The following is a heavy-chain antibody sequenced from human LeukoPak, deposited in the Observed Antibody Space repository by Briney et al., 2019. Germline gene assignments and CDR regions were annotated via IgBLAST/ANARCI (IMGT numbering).Heavy chain of an antibody. J-gene: IGHJ4*02. V-gene: IGHV1-2*02. D-gene: IGHD5-18*01. CDR2: INPNSGGT. CDR3: AIFSGDTAMVTEKQAFDY. CDR1: GYTFTSYY. Sequence: GASVKVSCKASGYTFTSYYMHWARQAPGQGLEWMGWINPNSGGTNYAQKFQGRVTMTRDTSISTAYMELSRLRSDDTAVYYCAIFSGDTAMVTEKQAFDYWGQGTLVTVSS.